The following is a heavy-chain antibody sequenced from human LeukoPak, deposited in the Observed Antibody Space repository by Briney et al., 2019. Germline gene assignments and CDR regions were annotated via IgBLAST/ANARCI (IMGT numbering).Heavy chain of an antibody. CDR2: INPSGGST. Sequence: ASVKVSCKASGYTFTSYYMHWVRQAPGQGLEWMGIINPSGGSTSYAQKFQGRVTMTRDTSTGTVYMELSSLRSEDTAVYYCARDSPATTVTGVYYYYGMDVWGQGTTVTVSS. J-gene: IGHJ6*02. V-gene: IGHV1-46*01. CDR1: GYTFTSYY. D-gene: IGHD4-11*01. CDR3: ARDSPATTVTGVYYYYGMDV.